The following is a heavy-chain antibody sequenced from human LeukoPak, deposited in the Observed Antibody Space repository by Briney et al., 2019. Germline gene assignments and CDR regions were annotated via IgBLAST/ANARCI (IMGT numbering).Heavy chain of an antibody. Sequence: GGSLRLSCAASGFTLSDSPVYWVRQASGKGLEWVGHIRPKANSDATAYAASVKGRFTISRDHSNNTAYLQMNSLTSDDTAVYYCTTGIGLIPGAMIIVRDYWGQGTLVTVSS. V-gene: IGHV3-73*01. J-gene: IGHJ4*02. CDR1: GFTLSDSP. CDR2: IRPKANSDAT. CDR3: TTGIGLIPGAMIIVRDY. D-gene: IGHD2-8*01.